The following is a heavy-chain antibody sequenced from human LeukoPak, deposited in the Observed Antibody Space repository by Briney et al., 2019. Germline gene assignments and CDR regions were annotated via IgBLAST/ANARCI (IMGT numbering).Heavy chain of an antibody. Sequence: PGGSLRLSCAASGFTFSSYAMSWVRQAPGKGLEWVAVIWYDGSNKYYADSVKGRFTISRDNSKNTLYLQMNSLRAEDTAVYYCARDSVATSPHYYHYGMDVWGQGTTVTVSS. CDR2: IWYDGSNK. CDR1: GFTFSSYA. V-gene: IGHV3-33*08. J-gene: IGHJ6*02. D-gene: IGHD5-12*01. CDR3: ARDSVATSPHYYHYGMDV.